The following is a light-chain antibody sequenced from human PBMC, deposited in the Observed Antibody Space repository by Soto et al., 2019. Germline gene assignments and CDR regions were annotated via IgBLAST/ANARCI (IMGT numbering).Light chain of an antibody. CDR2: GAS. CDR3: QEYDNWPLWT. V-gene: IGKV3-15*01. Sequence: EIVMTQSPATLSVSPGERATLSCRASQTISTDLAWYQQKPGQAPRLLIYGASTRATGVPARFSGSGSGTEFTLTINSLQSEDFALYYCQEYDNWPLWTFGQGTKVDNK. J-gene: IGKJ1*01. CDR1: QTISTD.